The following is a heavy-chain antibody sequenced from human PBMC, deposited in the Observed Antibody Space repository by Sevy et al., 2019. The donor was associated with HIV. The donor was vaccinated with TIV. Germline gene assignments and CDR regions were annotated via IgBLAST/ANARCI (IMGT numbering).Heavy chain of an antibody. J-gene: IGHJ6*02. CDR2: ISKSSRNI. V-gene: IGHV3-48*01. CDR1: GFTFSTYS. D-gene: IGHD3-9*01. Sequence: GGSLRLSCAASGFTFSTYSMHWVRQAPGKGLEWVSYISKSSRNIYYADSVKGRFTISRDNAKNSLYLQMNSLRAEDTGVYYCAREILVIPYYYYAMYVWGQGTTVTVSS. CDR3: AREILVIPYYYYAMYV.